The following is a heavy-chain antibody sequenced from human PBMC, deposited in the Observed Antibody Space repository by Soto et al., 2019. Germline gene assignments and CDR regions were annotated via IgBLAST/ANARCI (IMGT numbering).Heavy chain of an antibody. V-gene: IGHV1-18*01. CDR2: ISAYNGNT. D-gene: IGHD1-26*01. Sequence: ASVKVSCKASGYTFTSYGISWVRQAPGQGLEWMGRISAYNGNTNYAQKLQGRVTMTTDTSTSTAYMELRSLRSDDTAVYYCARGRGKNYYYGMDVWGQGTTVTVSS. CDR1: GYTFTSYG. J-gene: IGHJ6*02. CDR3: ARGRGKNYYYGMDV.